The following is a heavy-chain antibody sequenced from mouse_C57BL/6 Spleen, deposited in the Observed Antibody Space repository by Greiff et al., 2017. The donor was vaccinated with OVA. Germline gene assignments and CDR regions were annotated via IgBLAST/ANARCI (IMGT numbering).Heavy chain of an antibody. CDR1: GFTFSDYG. Sequence: EVHLVESGGGLVKPGGSLKLSCAASGFTFSDYGMHWVRQAPEKGLEWVAYISSGSSTLYYADTVKGRFTISRDNAKNTLFLQMTSLRSEDTAMYYCAPLTGTGSMDYWGQGTSVTVSS. V-gene: IGHV5-17*01. CDR3: APLTGTGSMDY. D-gene: IGHD4-1*01. J-gene: IGHJ4*01. CDR2: ISSGSSTL.